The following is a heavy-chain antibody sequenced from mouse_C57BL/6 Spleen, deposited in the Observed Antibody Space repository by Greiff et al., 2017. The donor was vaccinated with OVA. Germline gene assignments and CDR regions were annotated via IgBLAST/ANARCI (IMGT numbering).Heavy chain of an antibody. Sequence: QVQLKQPGTELVKPGASVKLSCKASGYTFTSYWMHWVKQRPGRGLEWIGNINPSNGGTNYNEKLKSKATLTVDKASSTAYMQLSSLTSEDSAVYYCARYYYGSSYAYYAMDYWGKGTSVTVSS. J-gene: IGHJ4*01. V-gene: IGHV1-53*01. CDR3: ARYYYGSSYAYYAMDY. D-gene: IGHD1-1*01. CDR2: INPSNGGT. CDR1: GYTFTSYW.